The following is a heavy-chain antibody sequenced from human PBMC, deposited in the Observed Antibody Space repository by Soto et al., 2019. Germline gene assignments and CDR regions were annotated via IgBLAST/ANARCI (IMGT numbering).Heavy chain of an antibody. Sequence: ASVKVSCKASGGTFSSYAISWVRQAPGQGLEWMGGITPIFGTANYAQKFQGRVTITADESTSTAYMELSSLRSEDTAVYYCAGYQLLTEGSFDYWGQGTLLTVSS. V-gene: IGHV1-69*13. CDR1: GGTFSSYA. CDR2: ITPIFGTA. J-gene: IGHJ4*02. D-gene: IGHD2-2*01. CDR3: AGYQLLTEGSFDY.